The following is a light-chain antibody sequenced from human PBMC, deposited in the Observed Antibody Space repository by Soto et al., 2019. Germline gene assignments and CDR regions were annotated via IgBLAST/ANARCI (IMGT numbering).Light chain of an antibody. Sequence: EIVMTQSPATLSVSPGESATLSCRASQSVSNNLAWYQQKPGQAPRLLIYGASTRATGFPARFSGSGSGADFTLIISSLQSEDFAVYYCQQYKNWPLTFGGGTKVEIK. CDR3: QQYKNWPLT. CDR2: GAS. J-gene: IGKJ4*01. V-gene: IGKV3-15*01. CDR1: QSVSNN.